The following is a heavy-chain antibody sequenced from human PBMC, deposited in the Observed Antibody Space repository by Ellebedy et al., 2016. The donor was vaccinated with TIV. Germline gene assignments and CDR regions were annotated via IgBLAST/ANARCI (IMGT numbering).Heavy chain of an antibody. Sequence: PGGSLRLSCAASGFTFSSYAMSWVRQAPGKGLEWVSAISGSGGSTYYADSVKGRFTISRDNSKNTLDLQMNSLRAEDTAVYYCAKEKWVATITAVEYYFDYWGQGTLVTVSS. D-gene: IGHD5-12*01. CDR3: AKEKWVATITAVEYYFDY. CDR1: GFTFSSYA. J-gene: IGHJ4*02. V-gene: IGHV3-23*01. CDR2: ISGSGGST.